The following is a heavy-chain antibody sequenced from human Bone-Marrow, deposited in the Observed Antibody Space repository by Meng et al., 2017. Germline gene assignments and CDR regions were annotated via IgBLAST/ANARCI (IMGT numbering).Heavy chain of an antibody. Sequence: QVQLQESGPGLVKPAQTLSLTCTVLVGSISGGDYYWSWIRQPPGKGLEWIGEINHSGGTKYTPSLESRVTISIDTSKNQFSLKLSSVTAADTAIYYCARQGDTAMATFDYWGQGTLVTVSS. J-gene: IGHJ4*02. CDR3: ARQGDTAMATFDY. V-gene: IGHV4-30-4*08. D-gene: IGHD5-18*01. CDR2: INHSGGT. CDR1: VGSISGGDYY.